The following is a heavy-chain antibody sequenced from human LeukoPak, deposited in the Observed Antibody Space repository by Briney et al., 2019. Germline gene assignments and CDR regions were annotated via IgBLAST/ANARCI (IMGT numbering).Heavy chain of an antibody. J-gene: IGHJ5*02. CDR3: ARGGGLLWFGELRLCWFDP. D-gene: IGHD3-10*01. CDR1: CASISSGDDY. Sequence: PSQTLSLTCPVSCASISSGDDYWGWIRQPPGNGLEWIGYIYYSGSTYHNPSLKSRVTISVDTSKNQFSLKLSSVTAADTAVYYCARGGGLLWFGELRLCWFDPWGQGTLVTVSS. V-gene: IGHV4-30-4*01. CDR2: IYYSGST.